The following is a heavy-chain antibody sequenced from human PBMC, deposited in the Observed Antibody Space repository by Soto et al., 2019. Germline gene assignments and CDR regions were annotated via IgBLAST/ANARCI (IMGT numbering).Heavy chain of an antibody. CDR2: IYSGGST. Sequence: QPGGSLRLSCAASGFTVSSNYMSWVRQAPGKGLEWVSVIYSGGSTYYADSVKGRFTISRDNSKNTLYLQMNSLRAEDTAVYYCARDSLEVGSYGWNYYYYGMDVWGQGTTVTVSS. V-gene: IGHV3-53*01. D-gene: IGHD5-18*01. J-gene: IGHJ6*02. CDR3: ARDSLEVGSYGWNYYYYGMDV. CDR1: GFTVSSNY.